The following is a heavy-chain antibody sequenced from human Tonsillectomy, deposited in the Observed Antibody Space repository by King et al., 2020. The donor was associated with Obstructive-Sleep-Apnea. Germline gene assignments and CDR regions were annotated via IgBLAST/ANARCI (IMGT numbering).Heavy chain of an antibody. CDR1: GYTFTNYA. V-gene: IGHV1-18*04. CDR2: ISAYNGNS. D-gene: IGHD6-19*01. Sequence: QLVQSGAEVKKPGASVKVSCKASGYTFTNYAITWVRQAPGQGLEWMGWISAYNGNSNYAQKLQGRVTLTTDTSTNTAYMELKSLRSDDTAVYYCAGDRGIVVTITPLRGAREPHYFDYWGQGTLVTVSS. CDR3: AGDRGIVVTITPLRGAREPHYFDY. J-gene: IGHJ4*02.